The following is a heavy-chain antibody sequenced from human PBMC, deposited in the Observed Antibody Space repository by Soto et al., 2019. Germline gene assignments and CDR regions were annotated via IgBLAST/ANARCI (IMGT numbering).Heavy chain of an antibody. CDR1: GGSISSSGYY. CDR3: ARHGSPTVVTLDAFDI. CDR2: IYYSGST. V-gene: IGHV4-39*01. D-gene: IGHD4-17*01. Sequence: PSETLSLTCTVSGGSISSSGYYWGWIRQPPGKGLEWIGSIYYSGSTYYNPSLKSRVTISVDTSKNQFSLKLSSVTAADTAVYYCARHGSPTVVTLDAFDIWGQGTMVTVSS. J-gene: IGHJ3*02.